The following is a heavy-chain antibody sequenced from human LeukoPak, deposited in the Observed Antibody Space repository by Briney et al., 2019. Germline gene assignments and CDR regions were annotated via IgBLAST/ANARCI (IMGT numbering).Heavy chain of an antibody. CDR2: IYNGGTT. CDR3: AAIVVVPAAMFDP. D-gene: IGHD2-2*01. J-gene: IGHJ5*02. Sequence: PGGSLRLSCAASGFTVSSNYMSWVRQAPGKGLEWVSIIYNGGTTNYADSVKGRFTISRDNSKNTLHPQMNSLRVEDTAVYYCAAIVVVPAAMFDPWGQGTLVTVSS. V-gene: IGHV3-53*01. CDR1: GFTVSSNY.